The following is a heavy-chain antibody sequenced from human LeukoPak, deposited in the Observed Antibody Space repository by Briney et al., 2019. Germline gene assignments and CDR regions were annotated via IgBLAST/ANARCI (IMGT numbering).Heavy chain of an antibody. CDR3: ARDGGPRWGQQLAKALGY. CDR2: INPSGGST. J-gene: IGHJ4*02. D-gene: IGHD6-13*01. V-gene: IGHV1-46*01. CDR1: GYTFTSYY. Sequence: ASVKVSCKASGYTFTSYYMHWVRQAPGQGLEWMGIINPSGGSTSYAQKFQGRVTMTRDTSTSTVYMELSSLRSEDTAVYYCARDGGPRWGQQLAKALGYWGQGTLVTVSS.